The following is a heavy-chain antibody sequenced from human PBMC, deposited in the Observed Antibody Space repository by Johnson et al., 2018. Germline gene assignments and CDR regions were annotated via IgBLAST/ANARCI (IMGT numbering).Heavy chain of an antibody. D-gene: IGHD1-26*01. CDR2: ISYDGSTK. CDR3: AKDRTRWELLWGGSDAFDI. V-gene: IGHV3-30-3*01. CDR1: GFTFSSYP. J-gene: IGHJ3*02. Sequence: VQLLETGGGVVQPGRSLRLSCAASGFTFSSYPMHWVRQAPGKGLERVAVISYDGSTKYYADSVTGRFPISRDNSKNTLYLQMNSMRAEDTAGYYCAKDRTRWELLWGGSDAFDIWGQGTMVTVSS.